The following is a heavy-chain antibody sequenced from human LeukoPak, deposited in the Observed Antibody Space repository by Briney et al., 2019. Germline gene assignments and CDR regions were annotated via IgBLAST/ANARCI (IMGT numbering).Heavy chain of an antibody. D-gene: IGHD4-17*01. V-gene: IGHV5-51*01. CDR2: AYPDDSDT. Sequence: GESLKISCKGSGYSSTGYWIAWVRQMPGKGLEWMGIAYPDDSDTRYSPSFEGQVTISADKSINTAYLQWSSLKASDTAIYYCARHLPDEGDYDYWGQGALVTVSS. CDR1: GYSSTGYW. J-gene: IGHJ4*02. CDR3: ARHLPDEGDYDY.